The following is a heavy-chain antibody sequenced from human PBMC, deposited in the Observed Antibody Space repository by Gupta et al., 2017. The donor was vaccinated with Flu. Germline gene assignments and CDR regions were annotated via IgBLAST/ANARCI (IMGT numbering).Heavy chain of an antibody. V-gene: IGHV2-70*04. CDR1: GFSLTTYGLR. D-gene: IGHD3-22*01. CDR3: ALMTTDSHGLVED. J-gene: IGHJ4*02. CDR2: IEWDDDK. Sequence: QVTLKESGPALVKPTPTLTLPFPFSGFSLTTYGLRVNWIRQPPGKPLEWLARIEWDDDKFYNTSLKTRRTISKDTSKNQVVLTMTNMDPGDTATYYCALMTTDSHGLVEDGGQGTLVSVSS.